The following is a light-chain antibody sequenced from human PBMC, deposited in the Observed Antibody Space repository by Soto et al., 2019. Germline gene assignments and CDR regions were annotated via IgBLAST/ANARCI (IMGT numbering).Light chain of an antibody. Sequence: DIQMTQSPSTLSASVGDRVTITCRASQSINFWLAWYQQKPGQAPKLLIYKVSSLNRGVPSRFSGSGSGTEFTLTIRSLQPDDSATYYCQQYNSYPYTFGQGTKLEIK. CDR2: KVS. J-gene: IGKJ2*01. CDR1: QSINFW. V-gene: IGKV1-5*03. CDR3: QQYNSYPYT.